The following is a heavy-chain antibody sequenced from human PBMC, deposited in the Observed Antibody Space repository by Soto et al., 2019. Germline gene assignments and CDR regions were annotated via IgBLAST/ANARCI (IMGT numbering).Heavy chain of an antibody. J-gene: IGHJ4*02. Sequence: SETLSLTCTVSGGSVSSGGYYWSWIRQHPGKGLEWIGYIYYSGSTYYNPSLKSRVTISVDTSKNQFSLKLSSVTAADTAVYYCAKDAYDIGYYFDYWGQGTLVTVSS. CDR3: AKDAYDIGYYFDY. CDR1: GGSVSSGGYY. V-gene: IGHV4-31*03. CDR2: IYYSGST. D-gene: IGHD3-9*01.